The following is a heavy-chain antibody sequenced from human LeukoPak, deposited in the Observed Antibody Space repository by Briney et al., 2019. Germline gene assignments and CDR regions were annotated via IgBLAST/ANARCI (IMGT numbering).Heavy chain of an antibody. Sequence: SETLSLTCAVYGGSFSGYYWSWIRQPPGKGLEWIGEINHSGSTNYNPSLKRRVTISVDTSKNQFSLKLSSVTAADTAVYYCARGQRYCSGGSCYSFDYWGQGTLVTVSS. D-gene: IGHD2-15*01. V-gene: IGHV4-34*01. CDR2: INHSGST. J-gene: IGHJ4*02. CDR3: ARGQRYCSGGSCYSFDY. CDR1: GGSFSGYY.